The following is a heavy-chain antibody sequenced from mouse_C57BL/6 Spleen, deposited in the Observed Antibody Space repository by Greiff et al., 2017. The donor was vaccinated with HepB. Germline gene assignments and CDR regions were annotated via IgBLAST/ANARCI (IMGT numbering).Heavy chain of an antibody. V-gene: IGHV2-2*01. J-gene: IGHJ2*01. CDR2: IWSGGST. Sequence: VMLVESGPGLVQPSQSLSITCTVSGFSLTSYGVHWVRQSPGKGLEWLGVIWSGGSTDYNAAFISRLSISKDNSKSQVFFKMNSMQADDTAIYYCARSPYGYGVDFDYWGQGTTLTVTS. D-gene: IGHD2-14*01. CDR1: GFSLTSYG. CDR3: ARSPYGYGVDFDY.